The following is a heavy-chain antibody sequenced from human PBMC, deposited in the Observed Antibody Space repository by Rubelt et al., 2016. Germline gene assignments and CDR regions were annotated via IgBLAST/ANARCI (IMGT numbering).Heavy chain of an antibody. Sequence: VQPGGSLRLSCAASGFTFSSYGMSWVRQAPGKGLEWVSVISGSGGASYYTDSVKGRFTISRDNSKNTLYLQMNSLRAEDTAVYYCAIPDDYDTSGDHLVDSWGQGTLVTVSS. CDR2: ISGSGGAS. V-gene: IGHV3-23*01. CDR1: GFTFSSYG. CDR3: AIPDDYDTSGDHLVDS. J-gene: IGHJ4*02. D-gene: IGHD3-22*01.